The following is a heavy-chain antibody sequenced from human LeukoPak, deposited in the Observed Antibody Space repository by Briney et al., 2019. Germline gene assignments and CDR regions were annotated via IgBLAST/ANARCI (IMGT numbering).Heavy chain of an antibody. J-gene: IGHJ4*02. Sequence: SVKVSCKASGGTFSSYAISWVRQAPGQGLEWMGGIIPIFGTANYAQKFQGRVTITTDESTSTAYMELSSLRSEDTAVYYCARENYDYVWGSYRYEDYWGQGTLVTVSP. CDR2: IIPIFGTA. V-gene: IGHV1-69*05. CDR1: GGTFSSYA. CDR3: ARENYDYVWGSYRYEDY. D-gene: IGHD3-16*02.